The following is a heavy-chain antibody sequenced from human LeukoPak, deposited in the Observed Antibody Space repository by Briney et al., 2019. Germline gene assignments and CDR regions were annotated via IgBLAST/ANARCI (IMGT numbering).Heavy chain of an antibody. V-gene: IGHV4-30-4*01. J-gene: IGHJ4*02. CDR3: ASIPPGAFGGPSRTADY. Sequence: SETLSLTCTVSGGSISSGDYYWSWIRQPPGKGLEWIGYIYYSGSTYYNPSLRSRVTISVDTSKNQFSLKLSSVTAADTAVYYCASIPPGAFGGPSRTADYWGQGTLVTVSS. CDR1: GGSISSGDYY. D-gene: IGHD2-2*01. CDR2: IYYSGST.